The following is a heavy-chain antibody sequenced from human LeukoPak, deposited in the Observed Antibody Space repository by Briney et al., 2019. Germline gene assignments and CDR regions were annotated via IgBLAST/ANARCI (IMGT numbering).Heavy chain of an antibody. CDR3: AISSVHYAFDI. J-gene: IGHJ3*02. Sequence: PSETLSLTCTVSGGSISSGDYYWSWIRQPPGKGLEWIGYIYYSGSTYYNPSLKSRVTISVDTSKNQFSLKLSSVTAADTAVCYCAISSVHYAFDIWGQGTMVTVSS. V-gene: IGHV4-30-4*01. CDR2: IYYSGST. CDR1: GGSISSGDYY. D-gene: IGHD2-15*01.